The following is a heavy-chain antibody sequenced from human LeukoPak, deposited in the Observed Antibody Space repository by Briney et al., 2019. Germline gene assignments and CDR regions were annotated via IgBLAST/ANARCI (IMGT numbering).Heavy chain of an antibody. CDR2: ISAYNGNT. CDR3: AKEPPPGIAAAGTPFDY. J-gene: IGHJ4*02. V-gene: IGHV1-18*01. Sequence: ASVKVSCKASGYTFTSYGISWVRQAPGQGLEWVGWISAYNGNTNYAQKLQGRVTMTTDTSTSTAYVELRSLRSDDTAVYYCAKEPPPGIAAAGTPFDYWGQGTLVTVSS. D-gene: IGHD6-13*01. CDR1: GYTFTSYG.